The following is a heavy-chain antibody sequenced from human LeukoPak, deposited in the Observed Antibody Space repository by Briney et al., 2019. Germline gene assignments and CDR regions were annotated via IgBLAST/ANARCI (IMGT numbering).Heavy chain of an antibody. CDR3: ARGTTLTAPDY. J-gene: IGHJ4*02. CDR1: GYSFTNYY. Sequence: ASVTVSCKAFGYSFTNYYIHWVRQAPGQGLDWLGLIIPSSGSTRYTQTLQGRVAMTRDLASTTVYMELSSLRSDDTAIYYCARGTTLTAPDYWGQGTQVTVSS. CDR2: IIPSSGST. V-gene: IGHV1-46*01. D-gene: IGHD1-1*01.